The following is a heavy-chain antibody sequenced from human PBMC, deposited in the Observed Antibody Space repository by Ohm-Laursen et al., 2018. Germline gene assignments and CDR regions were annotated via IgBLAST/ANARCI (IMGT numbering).Heavy chain of an antibody. CDR2: IKQDGSEK. Sequence: SLRLSCSASGFSFSADWMYWVRQAPGKGLEWVANIKQDGSEKYYVDSVKGRFTISRDNSKNTLYLQMNSLRAEDTAVYYCARDRYYDFWSGYPLGDYWGQGTLVTVSS. J-gene: IGHJ4*02. V-gene: IGHV3-7*03. D-gene: IGHD3-3*01. CDR1: GFSFSADW. CDR3: ARDRYYDFWSGYPLGDY.